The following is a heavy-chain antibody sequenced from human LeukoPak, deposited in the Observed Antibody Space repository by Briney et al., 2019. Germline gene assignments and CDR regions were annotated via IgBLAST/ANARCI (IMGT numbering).Heavy chain of an antibody. Sequence: SDPLSLTCTVSGGSISSYYWSWLRQPPGKGLEWIGYIFYSGSTSYNPSHKSRVSISVDTSKNQFSLRLTSVTAADTAVYYCARRPPDMVAFDYWGQGTLVTVSS. CDR1: GGSISSYY. CDR3: ARRPPDMVAFDY. V-gene: IGHV4-59*07. D-gene: IGHD5-18*01. J-gene: IGHJ4*02. CDR2: IFYSGST.